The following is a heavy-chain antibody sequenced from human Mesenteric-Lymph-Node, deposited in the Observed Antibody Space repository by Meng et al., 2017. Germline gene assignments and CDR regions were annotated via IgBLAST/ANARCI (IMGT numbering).Heavy chain of an antibody. Sequence: GSLRLSCTVSGGSISSSSYYWGWIRQPPGKGLEWIGSIYYSGSTYYNPSLKSRVTISVDTSKNQFSLKLSSVTAADTAVYYCAGIVVVITTSLPRMDVWGQGTTVTVSS. CDR2: IYYSGST. V-gene: IGHV4-39*07. D-gene: IGHD3-22*01. CDR3: AGIVVVITTSLPRMDV. CDR1: GGSISSSSYY. J-gene: IGHJ6*02.